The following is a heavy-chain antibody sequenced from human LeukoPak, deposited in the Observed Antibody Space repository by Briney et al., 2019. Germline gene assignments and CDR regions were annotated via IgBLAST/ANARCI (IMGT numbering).Heavy chain of an antibody. D-gene: IGHD6-13*01. V-gene: IGHV4-30-2*02. J-gene: IGHJ4*02. CDR1: GGSISTGGYS. Sequence: SETLSLTCAVSGGSISTGGYSWSWIRQPPGKGLEWIGYIYHSGSTYYNPSLKSRVTISVDRSKNQFSLKLSSVTAADTALYYCAGASIGAAGFSFDYWGQGTLVTVSS. CDR2: IYHSGST. CDR3: AGASIGAAGFSFDY.